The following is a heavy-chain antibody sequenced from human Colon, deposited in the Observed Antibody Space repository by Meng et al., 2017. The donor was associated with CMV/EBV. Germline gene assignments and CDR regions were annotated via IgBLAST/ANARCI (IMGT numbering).Heavy chain of an antibody. Sequence: WKASGYTFASYDINCVRQATGEGIEWMGRRNPNKGKTGYAQKLDCTVTMIRNTSITTAYTGLSSLMSEDKAVDYVDREGYQDSTGFDHWGQGTLVTVSS. CDR2: RNPNKGKT. D-gene: IGHD2-2*01. J-gene: IGHJ4*02. CDR1: GYTFASYD. V-gene: IGHV1-8*01. CDR3: DREGYQDSTGFDH.